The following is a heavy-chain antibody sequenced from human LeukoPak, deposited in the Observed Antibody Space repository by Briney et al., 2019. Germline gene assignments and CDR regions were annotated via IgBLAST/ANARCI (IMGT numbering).Heavy chain of an antibody. J-gene: IGHJ4*02. Sequence: GGSLRLSCAASGFTLSSYSMNWVRQAPGKGLEWVSSISSSSSYIYYADSVKGRFTISRDNAKNSLYLQMNSLRAEDTAVYYCARGGWTSTHSEFDYWGQGTLVTVSS. D-gene: IGHD6-19*01. CDR2: ISSSSSYI. V-gene: IGHV3-21*01. CDR3: ARGGWTSTHSEFDY. CDR1: GFTLSSYS.